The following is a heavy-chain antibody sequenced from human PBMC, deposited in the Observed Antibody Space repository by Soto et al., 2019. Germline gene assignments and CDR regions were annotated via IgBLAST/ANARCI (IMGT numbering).Heavy chain of an antibody. CDR1: GGTFSSYA. V-gene: IGHV1-69*01. D-gene: IGHD3-22*01. Sequence: QVQLVQSGAEVKKPGSSVKVSCKASGGTFSSYAISWVRQAPGQGLEWMGGIIPIIGTANYAQKFQGRVKITADESTSTAYMVLSSLRSEDTAVYYCARSRVTYYYDRSAFDIWGQGTMVTVSS. CDR3: ARSRVTYYYDRSAFDI. CDR2: IIPIIGTA. J-gene: IGHJ3*02.